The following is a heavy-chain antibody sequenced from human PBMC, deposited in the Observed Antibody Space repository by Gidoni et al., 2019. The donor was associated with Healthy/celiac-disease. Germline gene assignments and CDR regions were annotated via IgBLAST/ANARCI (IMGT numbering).Heavy chain of an antibody. CDR3: ARGGDYYDSSGYFLFPFDF. V-gene: IGHV3-33*01. D-gene: IGHD3-22*01. CDR1: GFTFSCYG. CDR2: IWYDGSYK. J-gene: IGHJ4*02. Sequence: QVQLVESGGGVVPPGRSLSLSCAASGFTFSCYGIHWVRQAPGKGLEWVAVIWYDGSYKYYADSVKGRFTISRDKSKNTLYLKMSSLRAEDTAVYYCARGGDYYDSSGYFLFPFDFWGQGTLVTVSS.